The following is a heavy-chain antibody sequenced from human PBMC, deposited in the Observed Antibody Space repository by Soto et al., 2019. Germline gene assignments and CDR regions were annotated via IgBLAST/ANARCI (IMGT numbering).Heavy chain of an antibody. CDR2: AYYSGST. V-gene: IGHV4-59*01. CDR1: GGSISHYY. CDR3: ARDRSTYGGGGTGEVKENWFDP. D-gene: IGHD2-8*01. J-gene: IGHJ5*02. Sequence: SETLSLTCTVSGGSISHYYWSWIRQSPGKGLEWIGYAYYSGSTDYNPSLKSRVTMSVDTSKNQVSLKLNSVTTADTAVYYCARDRSTYGGGGTGEVKENWFDPWGPGTLVTV.